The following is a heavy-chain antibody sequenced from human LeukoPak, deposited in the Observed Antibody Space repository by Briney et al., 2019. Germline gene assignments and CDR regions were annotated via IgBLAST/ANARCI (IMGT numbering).Heavy chain of an antibody. V-gene: IGHV1-18*01. CDR3: ARGIIGYYFDY. J-gene: IGHJ4*02. CDR2: ISAYGNT. D-gene: IGHD2-15*01. Sequence: GASVKVSCKTSGYTFTIYGISWVRQAPGQGLERMGLISAYGNTNYAQNLQGRGTMTTDTSTSTAYMELRSLRSDDTAVFYCARGIIGYYFDYWGQGTLVTVSS. CDR1: GYTFTIYG.